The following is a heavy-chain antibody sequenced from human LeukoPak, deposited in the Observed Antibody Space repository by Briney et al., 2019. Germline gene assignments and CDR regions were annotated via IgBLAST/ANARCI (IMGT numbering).Heavy chain of an antibody. CDR3: AKDKAPLYSGYDWDLDF. Sequence: WVSGISWNSGSIGYADSVRGRFTISRDNAKNSVYLQMNSLRAEDTALYYCAKDKAPLYSGYDWDLDFWGQGTLVIVSS. J-gene: IGHJ4*02. D-gene: IGHD5-12*01. V-gene: IGHV3-9*01. CDR2: ISWNSGSI.